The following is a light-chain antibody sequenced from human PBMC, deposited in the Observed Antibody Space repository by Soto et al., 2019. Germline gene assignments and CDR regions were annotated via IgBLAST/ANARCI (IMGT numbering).Light chain of an antibody. J-gene: IGKJ2*01. CDR3: HQYDDGPYT. V-gene: IGKV3-15*01. CDR2: DTS. Sequence: EIVMTQSPATLSVSPGERVTLSCRASQSVSRFLAWYQQRPGQAPRLLIYDTSTRATGVPARFSGSGSGTEFSLTISSLQSEDFAVYYCHQYDDGPYTFGQGTKVEI. CDR1: QSVSRF.